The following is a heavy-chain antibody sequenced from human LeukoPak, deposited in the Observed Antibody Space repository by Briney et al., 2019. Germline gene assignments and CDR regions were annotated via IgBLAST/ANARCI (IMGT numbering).Heavy chain of an antibody. Sequence: ASVKVSCKASGYTFTSYDINWVRQATGQGLEWMGWMNPNSGNTGYAQKFQGRVTMTRNTSISTAYMELSSLRSEDTAVYYCARLRGDSYGYDYYYYGMDVWGQGTTVTVSS. CDR1: GYTFTSYD. V-gene: IGHV1-8*01. CDR2: MNPNSGNT. CDR3: ARLRGDSYGYDYYYYGMDV. D-gene: IGHD5-18*01. J-gene: IGHJ6*02.